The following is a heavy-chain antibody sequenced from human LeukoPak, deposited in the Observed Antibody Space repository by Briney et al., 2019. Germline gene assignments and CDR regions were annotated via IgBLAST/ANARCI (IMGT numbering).Heavy chain of an antibody. Sequence: PGGSLRLSCAASGFTFSSYAMSWVRQAPGKGLEWVSAISGSGGSTNYADSVKGRFTISRDNSKNTLYLQMNSLRAEDTAVYYCAKDYGSGWNLFDYWGQGTLVTVSS. V-gene: IGHV3-23*01. CDR2: ISGSGGST. CDR3: AKDYGSGWNLFDY. J-gene: IGHJ4*02. CDR1: GFTFSSYA. D-gene: IGHD6-19*01.